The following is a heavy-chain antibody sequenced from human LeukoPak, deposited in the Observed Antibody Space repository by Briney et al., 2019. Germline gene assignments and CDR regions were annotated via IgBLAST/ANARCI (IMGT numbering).Heavy chain of an antibody. CDR1: GYTFTSYD. Sequence: GSVKVSCTASGYTFTSYDINWVRQATGKGLEWMGGMNPNRGNTDYAQKFQGRVTMTRITSISTAYMELSSLRSEDPAVYYCARGGYDWKCRGTDYWGQGTLVTVSS. CDR2: MNPNRGNT. CDR3: ARGGYDWKCRGTDY. V-gene: IGHV1-8*02. J-gene: IGHJ4*02. D-gene: IGHD1-20*01.